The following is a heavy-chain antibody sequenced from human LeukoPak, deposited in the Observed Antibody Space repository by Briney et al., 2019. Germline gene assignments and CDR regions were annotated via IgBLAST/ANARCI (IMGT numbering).Heavy chain of an antibody. Sequence: SETLSLTCTVSGGSISSGGYYWSWIRQHPGKGLEWIGYIYYSGSTYYNPSLKSRVTISVDTSKNQFSLELSSVTAADTAVYYCAREGGLTMIGAFDIWGQGTMVTVSS. CDR1: GGSISSGGYY. V-gene: IGHV4-31*03. CDR2: IYYSGST. CDR3: AREGGLTMIGAFDI. D-gene: IGHD3-22*01. J-gene: IGHJ3*02.